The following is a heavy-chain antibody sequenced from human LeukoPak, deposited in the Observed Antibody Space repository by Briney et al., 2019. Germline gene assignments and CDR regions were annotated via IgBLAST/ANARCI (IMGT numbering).Heavy chain of an antibody. D-gene: IGHD1-26*01. CDR1: GGSIRSSTYY. CDR2: IYHSGTT. J-gene: IGHJ5*02. CDR3: ARDGSYYRDWFDP. V-gene: IGHV4-39*07. Sequence: SETLSLTCTVSGGSIRSSTYYWGWIRQPPGKGLEWIGSIYHSGTTYYNPSLKSRVTISVDTSENQFSLKLNSVTAADTAVYYCARDGSYYRDWFDPWGQGTLVTVS.